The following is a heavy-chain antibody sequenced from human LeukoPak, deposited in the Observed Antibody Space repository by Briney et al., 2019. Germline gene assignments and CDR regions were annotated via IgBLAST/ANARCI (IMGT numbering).Heavy chain of an antibody. CDR2: IRYDGSNK. D-gene: IGHD1-20*01. CDR3: ARDNWDDADAFDI. CDR1: GFTFSSYG. Sequence: PGGSLRLSCAASGFTFSSYGMHWVRQAPGKGLEWVTFIRYDGSNKYYTDSVKGRFTISRDNSYKTLYLQMNSLRAEDTAVYYCARDNWDDADAFDIWGQGTMVTVSS. V-gene: IGHV3-30*02. J-gene: IGHJ3*02.